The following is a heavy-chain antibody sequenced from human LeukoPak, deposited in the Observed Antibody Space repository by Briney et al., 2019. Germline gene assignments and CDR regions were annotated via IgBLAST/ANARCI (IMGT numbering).Heavy chain of an antibody. D-gene: IGHD6-19*01. Sequence: GGSLRLSCAASGFTFSSYDMHWVRQATGKGLEWVSAIGTAGDTYYPGSVKGRFTISRENAKNSLCLQMNSLRAGDTAVYYCARASPIAVAGTGGAYYYYFYGMDVWGQGTTVTVSS. CDR3: ARASPIAVAGTGGAYYYYFYGMDV. CDR2: IGTAGDT. V-gene: IGHV3-13*01. J-gene: IGHJ6*02. CDR1: GFTFSSYD.